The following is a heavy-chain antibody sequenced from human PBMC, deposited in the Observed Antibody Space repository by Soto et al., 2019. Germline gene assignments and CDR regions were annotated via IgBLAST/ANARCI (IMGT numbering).Heavy chain of an antibody. CDR2: IDPSDSYA. CDR3: ARHPISSGWYEDNWFDP. CDR1: GYSFTSYW. J-gene: IGHJ5*02. V-gene: IGHV5-10-1*01. D-gene: IGHD6-19*01. Sequence: GESLKISCKGSGYSFTSYWISWVRQMPGKGLEWMGRIDPSDSYANYSPSFQGHVTISADKSISTAYLQWSSLKASDTAMYYCARHPISSGWYEDNWFDPWGQGTLVTVSS.